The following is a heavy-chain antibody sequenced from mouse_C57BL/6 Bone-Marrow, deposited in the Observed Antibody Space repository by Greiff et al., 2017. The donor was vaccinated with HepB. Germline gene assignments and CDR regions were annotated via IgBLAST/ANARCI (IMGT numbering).Heavy chain of an antibody. CDR1: GFNIKDDY. Sequence: VQLQQSGAELVRPGASVKLSCTASGFNIKDDYMHWVKQRPEQGLEWIGWIDPENGDTEYAAKFQGKATITADTSYNTAYLQLSSLTSEDTAVYYCTTGDSSGRFAYWGQGTPVTVSA. D-gene: IGHD3-2*02. V-gene: IGHV14-4*01. J-gene: IGHJ3*01. CDR3: TTGDSSGRFAY. CDR2: IDPENGDT.